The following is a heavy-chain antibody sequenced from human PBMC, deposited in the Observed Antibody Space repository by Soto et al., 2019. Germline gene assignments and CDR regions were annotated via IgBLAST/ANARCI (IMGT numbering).Heavy chain of an antibody. CDR3: ARGLGPDV. J-gene: IGHJ6*04. CDR2: IGSSGSTI. V-gene: IGHV3-48*01. CDR1: GFSFSSFS. Sequence: EVQLVESGGGLVQPGGSLRLSCAASGFSFSSFSMNWVRQAPGKGLEWVSYIGSSGSTIYYADSVKGRFTISRDKVKNSVYLQMNSLRADDTAVYYCARGLGPDVWGKGTTVTVSS. D-gene: IGHD1-26*01.